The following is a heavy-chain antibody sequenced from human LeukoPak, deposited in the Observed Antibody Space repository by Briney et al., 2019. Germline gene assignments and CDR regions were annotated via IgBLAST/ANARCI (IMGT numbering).Heavy chain of an antibody. Sequence: ASVKVSCKASGYTFTGYYMHWARQAPGQGLEWMGWINPNSGGTNYAQKFQGRVTMTRDTSISTAYMELSRLRSDDTAVYYCARDLTPYYYGSGSYDLYYYGMDVWGQGPRSPSP. D-gene: IGHD3-10*01. J-gene: IGHJ6*02. CDR2: INPNSGGT. V-gene: IGHV1-2*02. CDR1: GYTFTGYY. CDR3: ARDLTPYYYGSGSYDLYYYGMDV.